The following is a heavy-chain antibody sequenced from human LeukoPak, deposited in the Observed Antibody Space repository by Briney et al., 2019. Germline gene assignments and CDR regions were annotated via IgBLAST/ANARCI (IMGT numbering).Heavy chain of an antibody. D-gene: IGHD1-7*01. CDR2: IIPAFGTA. J-gene: IGHJ4*02. CDR3: ARDYNWNFANSSPFDY. V-gene: IGHV1-69*06. CDR1: GDTPHSHA. Sequence: SVRVSCRSSGDTPHSHAISWVRQAPGQGLEWMGRIIPAFGTANYAQKFQGRVTITADKSTRTAYMEMSSLRSEDTAVYYCARDYNWNFANSSPFDYWGQGTLVTVSS.